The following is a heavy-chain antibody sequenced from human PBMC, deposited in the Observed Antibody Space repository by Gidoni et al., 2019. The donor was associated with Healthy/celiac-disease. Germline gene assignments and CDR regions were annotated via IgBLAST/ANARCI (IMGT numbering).Heavy chain of an antibody. V-gene: IGHV1-69*01. CDR3: ARGGYSSSSSFYKYYYYYGMDV. Sequence: QVQLVQSGAEVKKPGSSVKVHCKASGGTFSSYAISWVRQAPGQGLEWMGGIIPIFGTANYAQKFQGRVTITADESTSTAYMELSSLRSEDTAVYYCARGGYSSSSSFYKYYYYYGMDVWGQGTTVTVSS. J-gene: IGHJ6*02. CDR1: GGTFSSYA. CDR2: IIPIFGTA. D-gene: IGHD6-6*01.